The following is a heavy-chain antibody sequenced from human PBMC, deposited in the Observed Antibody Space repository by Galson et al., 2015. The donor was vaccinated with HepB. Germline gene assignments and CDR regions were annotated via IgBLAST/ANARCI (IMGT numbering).Heavy chain of an antibody. D-gene: IGHD2-2*01. Sequence: SLRLSCAASGFTFSNAWMSWVRQAPGKGLEWVGRIKSKTDGGTTDYAAPVKGRFTISRDDSKNTLYLQMNSLKTEDTAVYYCTTEPREYQLPYDYWGQGTLVTVSS. CDR3: TTEPREYQLPYDY. V-gene: IGHV3-15*01. CDR1: GFTFSNAW. J-gene: IGHJ4*02. CDR2: IKSKTDGGTT.